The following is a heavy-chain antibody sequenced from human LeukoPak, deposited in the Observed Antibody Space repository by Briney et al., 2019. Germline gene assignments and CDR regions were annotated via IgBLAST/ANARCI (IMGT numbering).Heavy chain of an antibody. Sequence: PGGSLRLSCAASGCTFSRYSMNWIRQAPGQGLEWVSYSSSKNVIYYADSVKGRFTISRDNAKNSLYLQMNSLRAEDTAVYYCARPLESYYYMDVWGEGTTVTVSS. J-gene: IGHJ6*03. CDR1: GCTFSRYS. CDR2: SSSKNVI. D-gene: IGHD3-3*01. V-gene: IGHV3-48*04. CDR3: ARPLESYYYMDV.